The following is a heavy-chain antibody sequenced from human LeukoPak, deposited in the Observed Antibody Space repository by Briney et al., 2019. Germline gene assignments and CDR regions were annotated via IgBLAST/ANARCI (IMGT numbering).Heavy chain of an antibody. J-gene: IGHJ4*02. CDR1: GGSIRSHS. Sequence: SETLSLTCTVSGGSIRSHSWSWTRQPPGKGLEWIAYIYNTGSTNYNPSLKRRVTISVDASKNQFSLKLSSVTAADTAVYYCARGGSYRGGFDYWGLGTLVTVSS. CDR2: IYNTGST. V-gene: IGHV4-59*11. CDR3: ARGGSYRGGFDY. D-gene: IGHD1-26*01.